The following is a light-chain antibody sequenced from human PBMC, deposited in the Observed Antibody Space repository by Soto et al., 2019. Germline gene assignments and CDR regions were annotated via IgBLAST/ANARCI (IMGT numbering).Light chain of an antibody. J-gene: IGLJ1*01. CDR2: DNN. CDR3: GTWDSSLSAGV. CDR1: SXNIGNNY. Sequence: QSALTQPPSVSAAPGQKVTISCSGSSXNIGNNYVSWYQQLPGTAHKLLIYDNNKRPSGIPDRFSGSKSGTSATLGITGLQTGDEADYDCGTWDSSLSAGVFGTGTKVTVL. V-gene: IGLV1-51*01.